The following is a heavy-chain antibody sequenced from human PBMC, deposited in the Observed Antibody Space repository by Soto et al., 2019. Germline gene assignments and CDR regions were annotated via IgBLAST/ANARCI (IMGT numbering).Heavy chain of an antibody. D-gene: IGHD5-18*01. J-gene: IGHJ4*02. Sequence: SETLSLTCTVSGGSISIYYWSLIRQPPGKGLEWIGYIYYSGSTNYNPPLKSRVTISVETYKNQFSLKLSSVTAADTAVYYCARGSTAWVRHFDDWGQGTLVTVSS. V-gene: IGHV4-59*01. CDR3: ARGSTAWVRHFDD. CDR2: IYYSGST. CDR1: GGSISIYY.